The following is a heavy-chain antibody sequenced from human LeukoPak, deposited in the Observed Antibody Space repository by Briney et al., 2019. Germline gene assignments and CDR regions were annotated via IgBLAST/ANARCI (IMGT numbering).Heavy chain of an antibody. J-gene: IGHJ6*02. CDR2: ISGSGGST. Sequence: GRSLRLSCAASGFTFSSYAMSWVRQAPGKGLEWVSAISGSGGSTYYADSVKGRFAISRGNSKNTLYLQMNSLRAEDTAVYYCARDAEYYYYGMDVWGQGTTVTVPS. V-gene: IGHV3-23*01. CDR3: ARDAEYYYYGMDV. CDR1: GFTFSSYA.